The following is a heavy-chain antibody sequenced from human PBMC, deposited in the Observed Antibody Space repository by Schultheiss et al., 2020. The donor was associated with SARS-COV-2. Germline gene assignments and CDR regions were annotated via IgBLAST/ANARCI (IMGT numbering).Heavy chain of an antibody. Sequence: SVKVSCKASGGTFSSYAISWVRQAPGRGLEWMGGIIPIFGTANYAQKFQGRVAITADESTNTVYMELSSLRSEDTAVYYCARDISRLDTQWFDPWGQGTLVTVSS. CDR1: GGTFSSYA. CDR3: ARDISRLDTQWFDP. J-gene: IGHJ5*02. CDR2: IIPIFGTA. V-gene: IGHV1-69*13.